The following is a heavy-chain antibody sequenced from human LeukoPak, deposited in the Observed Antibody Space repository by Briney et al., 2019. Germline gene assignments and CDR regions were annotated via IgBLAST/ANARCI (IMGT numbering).Heavy chain of an antibody. Sequence: SVNVSCKASGGTFSSYAISWVRQAPGQGLEWMGGIIPIFGTANYAQKFQGRVTITADESTSTAYMELSSLRSEDTAVYYCAREVVVVAAHFDYWGQGTLVTVSS. CDR2: IIPIFGTA. J-gene: IGHJ4*02. CDR3: AREVVVVAAHFDY. D-gene: IGHD2-15*01. V-gene: IGHV1-69*13. CDR1: GGTFSSYA.